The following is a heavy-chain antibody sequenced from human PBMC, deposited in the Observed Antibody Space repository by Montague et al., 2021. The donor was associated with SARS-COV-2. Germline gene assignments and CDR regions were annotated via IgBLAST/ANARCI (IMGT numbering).Heavy chain of an antibody. D-gene: IGHD3-9*01. V-gene: IGHV4-39*01. CDR1: GGSFDSDNFF. Sequence: SETRSLTCSVSGGSFDSDNFFWGWIRQPPGKRLEWIGVISNGGRTFDNPSLKSRVTMSVHTSRNQLSLNVKSVTAADTAVYYCARHRRYDVVTYYPDFRGQGILVTVSS. J-gene: IGHJ4*02. CDR2: ISNGGRT. CDR3: ARHRRYDVVTYYPDF.